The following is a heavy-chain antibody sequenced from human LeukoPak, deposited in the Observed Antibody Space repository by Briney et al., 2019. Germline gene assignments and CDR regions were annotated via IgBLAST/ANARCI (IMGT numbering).Heavy chain of an antibody. J-gene: IGHJ4*02. V-gene: IGHV3-30*02. CDR2: IRYDGSNK. CDR1: GFTVSSSY. Sequence: GGSLRLSCAASGFTVSSSYMNWVRQAPGKGLEWVAFIRYDGSNKYYADSVKGRFTISRDNSKNTLYLQMNSLRAEDTAVYYCAKELAAAGPFDYWGQGTLVTVSS. D-gene: IGHD6-13*01. CDR3: AKELAAAGPFDY.